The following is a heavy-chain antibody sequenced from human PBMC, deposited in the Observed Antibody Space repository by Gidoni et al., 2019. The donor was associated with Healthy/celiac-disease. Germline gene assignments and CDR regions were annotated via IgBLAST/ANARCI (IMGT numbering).Heavy chain of an antibody. CDR2: IYPGDSDT. CDR3: ARTIAAAGTLSDYYYGMDV. V-gene: IGHV5-51*03. J-gene: IGHJ6*02. Sequence: EVQLVQSGAEVKKPGESLKISCKGSGYSFTSYWIGWVRQMPGKGLEWMGIIYPGDSDTRYSPSFQGQVTISADKSISTAYLQWSSLKASDTAMYYCARTIAAAGTLSDYYYGMDVWGQGTTVTVSS. CDR1: GYSFTSYW. D-gene: IGHD6-13*01.